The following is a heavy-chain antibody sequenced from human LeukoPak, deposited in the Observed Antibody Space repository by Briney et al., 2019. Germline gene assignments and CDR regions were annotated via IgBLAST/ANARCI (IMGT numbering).Heavy chain of an antibody. J-gene: IGHJ4*02. CDR2: ISYSGST. D-gene: IGHD2/OR15-2a*01. CDR3: ARGATSLSYFDS. V-gene: IGHV4-59*01. CDR1: GDSISSYY. Sequence: SETLSLTCTVSGDSISSYYWNWIRQPPGKGLEWIGFISYSGSTNFNPSLESRVTISVDTSKNQFSLKLSSVTAADTAVYYCARGATSLSYFDSRGQGTLVTVSS.